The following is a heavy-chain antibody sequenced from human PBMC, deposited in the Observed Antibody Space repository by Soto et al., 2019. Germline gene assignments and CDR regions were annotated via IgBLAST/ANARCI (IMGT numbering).Heavy chain of an antibody. D-gene: IGHD2-2*01. V-gene: IGHV4-31*03. J-gene: IGHJ6*02. CDR3: ARDNRVVPPAIPWGNYYYYGMDV. CDR1: GGSISSGGYY. Sequence: SETLSLTCTVSGGSISSGGYYWSWIRQHPGKGLEWIGYIYYSGSTYYNPSLKSRVTISVDTSKNQFSLKLSSVTAADTAVYYCARDNRVVPPAIPWGNYYYYGMDVLGQGTTVTVSS. CDR2: IYYSGST.